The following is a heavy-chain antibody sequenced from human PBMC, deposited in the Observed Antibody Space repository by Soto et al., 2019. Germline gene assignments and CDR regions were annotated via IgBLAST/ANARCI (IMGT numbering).Heavy chain of an antibody. CDR3: ARIPDSYNPMDF. CDR2: IFSNDKK. D-gene: IGHD1-1*01. J-gene: IGHJ4*02. CDR1: GFSLSSKATMG. V-gene: IGHV2-26*01. Sequence: QVTLKESGPVLVKPTETLTLTCTFSGFSLSSKATMGVSWIRQPPGKALEWLAHIFSNDKKSYSTSLRNRLTXXKXXSKSQVVLTMTNMDPVDTATYSCARIPDSYNPMDFWGQGTLVTVSS.